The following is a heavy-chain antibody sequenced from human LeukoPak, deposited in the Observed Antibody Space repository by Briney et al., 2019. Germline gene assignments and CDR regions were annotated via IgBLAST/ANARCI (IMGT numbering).Heavy chain of an antibody. J-gene: IGHJ3*02. D-gene: IGHD3-22*01. V-gene: IGHV4-59*08. CDR1: GGSISSYY. CDR3: ASGWYYYDSSGSSGGAFDI. CDR2: IYHSGST. Sequence: SETLSLTCTVSGGSISSYYWSWIRQPPGKGLEWIGSIYHSGSTYYNPSLKSRVTISVDTSKNQFSLKLSSVTAADTAVYYCASGWYYYDSSGSSGGAFDIWGQGTMVTVSS.